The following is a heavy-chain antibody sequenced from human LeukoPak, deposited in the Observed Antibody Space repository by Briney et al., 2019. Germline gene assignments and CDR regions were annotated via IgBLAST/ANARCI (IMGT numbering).Heavy chain of an antibody. D-gene: IGHD6-19*01. V-gene: IGHV3-23*01. CDR1: GFTFSSYA. J-gene: IGHJ4*02. Sequence: GGALRLSCAAPGFTFSSYAMSWVRQTPGKGLEWVSVISGSSGSTYYADSVKGRFTIFRDNSKNTLYLQMNSLRVEDTAIYYCASGRGYSSAAFDYWGQGTLVTVSS. CDR2: ISGSSGST. CDR3: ASGRGYSSAAFDY.